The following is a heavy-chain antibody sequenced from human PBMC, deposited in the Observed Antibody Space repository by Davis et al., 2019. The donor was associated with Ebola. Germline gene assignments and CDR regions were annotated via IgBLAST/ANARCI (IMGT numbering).Heavy chain of an antibody. D-gene: IGHD2-2*02. V-gene: IGHV4-30-4*08. J-gene: IGHJ6*02. CDR1: SGSFSGYY. CDR3: ARVPAAIVGYYYYGMDV. Sequence: SQTLSLTCAVYSGSFSGYYWSWIRQPPGKGLEWIGYIYYSGSTYYNPSLKSRVTISVDTSKNQFSLKLSSVTAADTAVYYCARVPAAIVGYYYYGMDVWGQGTTVTVSS. CDR2: IYYSGST.